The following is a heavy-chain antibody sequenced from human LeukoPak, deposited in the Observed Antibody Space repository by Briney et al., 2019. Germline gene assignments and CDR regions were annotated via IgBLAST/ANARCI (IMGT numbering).Heavy chain of an antibody. J-gene: IGHJ4*02. V-gene: IGHV4-39*07. D-gene: IGHD2-2*01. CDR3: ARDPNCSSTSCYGI. Sequence: SETLSLTYTVSGGSISSSSYYWGWIRQPPGKRLEWIGSIYYSGSAYYNPSLKSRVTISVDTSKNQFSLKLSSVTAADTAVYYCARDPNCSSTSCYGIWGQGTLVTVSS. CDR2: IYYSGSA. CDR1: GGSISSSSYY.